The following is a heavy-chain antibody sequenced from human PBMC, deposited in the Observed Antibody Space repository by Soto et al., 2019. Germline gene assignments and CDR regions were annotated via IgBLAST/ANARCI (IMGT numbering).Heavy chain of an antibody. CDR3: TSLSTVIDY. V-gene: IGHV3-15*01. D-gene: IGHD4-17*01. CDR2: IKSKTDDGTT. CDR1: GFTFSNAW. J-gene: IGHJ4*02. Sequence: GGSLRLSCAASGFTFSNAWRSWVRQAPGKGLEWVGRIKSKTDDGTTDYAAPVKGRFTISRDDSKNTLYLQMNSLKTEDTAVYYCTSLSTVIDYWGQGTLVTVSS.